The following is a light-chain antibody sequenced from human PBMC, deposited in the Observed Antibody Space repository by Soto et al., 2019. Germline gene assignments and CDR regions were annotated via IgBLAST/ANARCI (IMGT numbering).Light chain of an antibody. CDR1: SSDVGGYNY. CDR2: DVS. CDR3: SSYTSSSTPGV. J-gene: IGLJ1*01. Sequence: QSALTQPASVSGSPGQSITICCTGTSSDVGGYNYVSWYQQHPGKAPKLMIYDVSNRPSGVSNRFSGSKSGNTASLTISGLQAEDEADYYCSSYTSSSTPGVFGTGTKVTVL. V-gene: IGLV2-14*01.